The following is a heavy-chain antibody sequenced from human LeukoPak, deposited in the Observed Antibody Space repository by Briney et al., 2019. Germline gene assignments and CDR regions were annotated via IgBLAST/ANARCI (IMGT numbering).Heavy chain of an antibody. D-gene: IGHD1-26*01. CDR3: ARARNGTLKY. Sequence: GRSLRLSRAASGFTFRHSAMHSARQPPGKGIGWVAVISYDGRHKYSPDSVKGRLSISTDNSTHTLYLKMNSLRPEDTAVYYCARARNGTLKYWGQGTLVIVSS. J-gene: IGHJ4*02. CDR1: GFTFRHSA. V-gene: IGHV3-30*01. CDR2: ISYDGRHK.